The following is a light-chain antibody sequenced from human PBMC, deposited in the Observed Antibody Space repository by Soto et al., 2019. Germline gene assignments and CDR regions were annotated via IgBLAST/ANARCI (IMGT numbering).Light chain of an antibody. V-gene: IGKV3D-15*01. J-gene: IGKJ2*01. CDR2: RAS. CDR3: QQYNNWPLFT. Sequence: DIVLTQSPVTLSLSPGEGATLSCRASQSLSSSSLAWYQHKPGQAPTLLIFRASNRATGVPDRFSASEAGTDFTLTISSLQSEDLAVYYCQQYNNWPLFTFGQGTKLEIK. CDR1: QSLSSS.